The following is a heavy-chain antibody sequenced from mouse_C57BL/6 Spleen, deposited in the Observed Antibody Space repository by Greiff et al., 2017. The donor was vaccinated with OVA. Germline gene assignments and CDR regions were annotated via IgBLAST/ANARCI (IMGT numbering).Heavy chain of an antibody. CDR2: ISSGSSTI. V-gene: IGHV5-17*01. J-gene: IGHJ4*01. D-gene: IGHD2-3*01. CDR3: ARYDGYYYAMDY. CDR1: GFTFSDYG. Sequence: DVHLVESGGGLVKPGGSLKLSCAASGFTFSDYGMHWVRQAPEKGLEWVAYISSGSSTIYYADTVKGRFTISRDNAKNTLFLQMTSLRSEDTAMYYCARYDGYYYAMDYWGQGTSVTVSS.